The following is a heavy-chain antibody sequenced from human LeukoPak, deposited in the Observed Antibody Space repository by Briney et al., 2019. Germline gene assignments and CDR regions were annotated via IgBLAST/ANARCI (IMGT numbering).Heavy chain of an antibody. CDR1: GFTFTRYW. Sequence: GGSLRLSCAASGFTFTRYWMSWVRQAPGKGLEWVANIKQDGSEKYYVDSVKGRFTISRDNAKNSLYLQMNSLRAEDTAVYYCARDRMTTGWNYVRNCSHPWGQGTLVTVSS. D-gene: IGHD1-7*01. CDR2: IKQDGSEK. J-gene: IGHJ5*02. V-gene: IGHV3-7*01. CDR3: ARDRMTTGWNYVRNCSHP.